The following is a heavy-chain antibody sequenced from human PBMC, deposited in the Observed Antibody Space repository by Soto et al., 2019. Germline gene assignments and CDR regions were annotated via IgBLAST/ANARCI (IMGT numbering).Heavy chain of an antibody. V-gene: IGHV1-8*01. CDR1: GYTFTSND. CDR2: MNPDNGKT. CDR3: ARPLCSSTRCGPYLFDS. D-gene: IGHD2-2*01. J-gene: IGHJ5*01. Sequence: ASVKVSCKASGYTFTSNDINWVRQAPGQGPEWMGWMNPDNGKTGFAQKFQGRITMTRNTSISTAYMELSSLRSDDTAVYFCARPLCSSTRCGPYLFDSRAQRSPVTGSS.